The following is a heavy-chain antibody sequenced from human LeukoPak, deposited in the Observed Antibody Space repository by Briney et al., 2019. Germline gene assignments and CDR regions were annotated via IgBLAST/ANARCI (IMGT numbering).Heavy chain of an antibody. D-gene: IGHD6-19*01. CDR3: ARCMAGTVYYYYYYMDV. V-gene: IGHV3-74*01. Sequence: GGSLRLSCAAYGFTFSSYWMHWVRQAPGKGLVWVSRINSDGSSTSYADSVKGRFTISRDNAKNTLYLQMNSLRVEDTAVYYCARCMAGTVYYYYYYMDVWGKGTTVTVSS. J-gene: IGHJ6*03. CDR2: INSDGSST. CDR1: GFTFSSYW.